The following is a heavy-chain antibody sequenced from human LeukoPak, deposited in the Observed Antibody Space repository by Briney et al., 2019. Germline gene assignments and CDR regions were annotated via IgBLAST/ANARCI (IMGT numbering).Heavy chain of an antibody. CDR1: GGSITSYN. CDR3: ASAYFYDGNRYFDY. J-gene: IGHJ4*02. CDR2: IYYTGST. Sequence: SETLSLTCNVSGGSITSYNWNWIRQPPGKGLEWIGYIYYTGSTNSNPSLKSRVTISLDSSKNQCSLKLSSATAADTGIYYCASAYFYDGNRYFDYWGQGALVTVSS. D-gene: IGHD3-22*01. V-gene: IGHV4-59*08.